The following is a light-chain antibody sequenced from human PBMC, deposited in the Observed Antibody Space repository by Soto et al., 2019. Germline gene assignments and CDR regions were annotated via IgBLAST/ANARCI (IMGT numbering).Light chain of an antibody. CDR2: FAS. Sequence: EIVMTQSPATLSVSPGERATLSCRASQSVSNNLAWYQQKPGQAPRLLIYFASTRATGTPARFSGSGSGTEFTLTISSLQYEDFAVYYCQQYNKWPLTFGGGTKVETK. CDR3: QQYNKWPLT. CDR1: QSVSNN. J-gene: IGKJ4*01. V-gene: IGKV3-15*01.